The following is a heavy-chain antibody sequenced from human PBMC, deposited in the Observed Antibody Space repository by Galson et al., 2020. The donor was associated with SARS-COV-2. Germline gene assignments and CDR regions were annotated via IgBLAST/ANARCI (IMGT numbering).Heavy chain of an antibody. CDR1: GFTFSSASW. J-gene: IGHJ2*01. Sequence: GGSLRLSCAASGFTFSSASWMMWVRQTPEKGLQWVAHIKGDDTGTHYAGSVQGRFAISTDNTKKSLFLQMTSLRVDDTAVYYCATGIGWHFNLWGRGTLVTVSS. CDR3: ATGIGWHFNL. CDR2: IKGDDTGT. V-gene: IGHV3-7*01.